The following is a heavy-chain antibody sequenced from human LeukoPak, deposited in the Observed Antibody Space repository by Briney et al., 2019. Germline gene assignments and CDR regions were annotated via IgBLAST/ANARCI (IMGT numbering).Heavy chain of an antibody. Sequence: PAATLRLSCAASGFTFNSYAMSWVRQTPGEGLEWVSAISGSGGSTYYADSVKGRFTISRDNSKNALYLQMNSLRADDTAVYYCAKDTASTVPGAFDIWGQGTMVTVSS. D-gene: IGHD4-17*01. CDR3: AKDTASTVPGAFDI. CDR2: ISGSGGST. V-gene: IGHV3-23*01. J-gene: IGHJ3*02. CDR1: GFTFNSYA.